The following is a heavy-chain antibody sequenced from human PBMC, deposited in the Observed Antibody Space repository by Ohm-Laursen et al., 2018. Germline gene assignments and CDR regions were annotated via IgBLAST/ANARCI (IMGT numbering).Heavy chain of an antibody. Sequence: SLRLSCTASGFSFDDYAMHWVRQAPGKGLEWVSGISWNSASIGYADSVKGRFTISRDNAKNSLYLQMNSLRAEDTALYYCAKDLGYCSSTSCWHTNYYYYGMDVWGQGTTVTVSS. D-gene: IGHD2-2*01. CDR1: GFSFDDYA. CDR3: AKDLGYCSSTSCWHTNYYYYGMDV. J-gene: IGHJ6*02. V-gene: IGHV3-9*01. CDR2: ISWNSASI.